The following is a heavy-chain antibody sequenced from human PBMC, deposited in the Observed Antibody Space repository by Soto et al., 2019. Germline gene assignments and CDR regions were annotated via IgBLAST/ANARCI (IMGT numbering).Heavy chain of an antibody. V-gene: IGHV3-23*01. Sequence: EVQLLESGGGLVQPGGSLRLSCATSGFTFNSLVLRWVRQAPGKGLEWVSAASARNTNTYYADSVRGRFTVSRDNSKCTLYLQRASLRVEDKVVDHCAKDVTSYGSRGDRRSLYGWFDPWGQGTLVVVSS. J-gene: IGHJ5*02. CDR1: GFTFNSLV. CDR3: AKDVTSYGSRGDRRSLYGWFDP. CDR2: ASARNTNT. D-gene: IGHD1-26*01.